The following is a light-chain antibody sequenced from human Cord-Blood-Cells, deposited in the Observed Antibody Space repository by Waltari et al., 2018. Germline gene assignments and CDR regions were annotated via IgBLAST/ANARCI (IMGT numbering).Light chain of an antibody. Sequence: DIVMTQSPDSLAVYLGERVTINCKSSQSVLYSSNHKNYLAWYQQKPGQPPKLRIYCASTRESGVPDRFSGSGSGTDFTLTISSLQAEDVAVYYCQQYYSTPRTFGGGTKVEIK. V-gene: IGKV4-1*01. CDR2: CAS. CDR1: QSVLYSSNHKNY. J-gene: IGKJ4*01. CDR3: QQYYSTPRT.